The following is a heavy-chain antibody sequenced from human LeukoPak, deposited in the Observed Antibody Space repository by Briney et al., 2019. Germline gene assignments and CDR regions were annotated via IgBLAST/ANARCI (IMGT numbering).Heavy chain of an antibody. J-gene: IGHJ4*02. Sequence: ETLSLTCTVSGASISTYYWSWLRQPPGKGLQWIGYIYYSGSSNYIPSLESRVTMSVDTSKNQFSLKLNSVTAVDTAVYYCATLDIGSSSGWYFRYWGQGTLSTVSS. CDR3: ATLDIGSSSGWYFRY. D-gene: IGHD6-19*01. CDR2: IYYSGSS. CDR1: GASISTYY. V-gene: IGHV4-59*01.